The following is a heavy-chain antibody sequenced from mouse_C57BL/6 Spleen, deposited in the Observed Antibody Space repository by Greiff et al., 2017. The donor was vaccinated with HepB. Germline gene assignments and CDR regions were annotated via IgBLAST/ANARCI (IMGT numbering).Heavy chain of an antibody. CDR3: TREGAYYSNPGFAY. CDR2: ISSGGDYI. V-gene: IGHV5-9-1*02. Sequence: EVKLVESGEGLVKPGGSLKLSCAASGFTFSSYAMSWVRQTPEKRLEWVAYISSGGDYIYYADTVKGRFTISRDNARNTLYLQMSSLKSEDTAMYYCTREGAYYSNPGFAYWGQGTLVTVSA. CDR1: GFTFSSYA. J-gene: IGHJ3*01. D-gene: IGHD2-5*01.